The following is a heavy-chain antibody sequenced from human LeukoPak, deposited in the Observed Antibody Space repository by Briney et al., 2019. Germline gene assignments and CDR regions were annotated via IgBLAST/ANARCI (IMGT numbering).Heavy chain of an antibody. V-gene: IGHV3-66*01. D-gene: IGHD3-10*01. Sequence: ETLSLTCAVYGGSFRGFYWSWIRQAPGKGLEWVSTIYRGDSTYYTDSVKGRFTISRDNSKNTLYLQMNSLRAEDTAVYYCARESYYGSGSYWNWFDPWGQGTLVTVSS. CDR3: ARESYYGSGSYWNWFDP. CDR2: IYRGDST. CDR1: GGSFRGFY. J-gene: IGHJ5*02.